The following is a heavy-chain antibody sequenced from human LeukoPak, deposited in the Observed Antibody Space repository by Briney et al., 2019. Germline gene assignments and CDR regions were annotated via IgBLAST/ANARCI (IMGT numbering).Heavy chain of an antibody. D-gene: IGHD2-2*01. CDR2: INPNSGGT. Sequence: ASVKVSCKASGYTFTSYDINWVRQAPGQGLEWMGWINPNSGGTNYAQKFQGRVTMTRDTSISTAYMELSRLRADDTAVYYCAVVPDAFDIWGQRTMVTVSS. V-gene: IGHV1-2*02. CDR1: GYTFTSYD. J-gene: IGHJ3*02. CDR3: AVVPDAFDI.